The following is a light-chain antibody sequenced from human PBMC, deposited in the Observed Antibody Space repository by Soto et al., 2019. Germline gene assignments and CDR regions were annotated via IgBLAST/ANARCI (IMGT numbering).Light chain of an antibody. J-gene: IGKJ5*01. CDR2: GAS. V-gene: IGKV3-15*01. Sequence: EIVMTQSPAPLSVSPGERATLSCRASQSVSSNLACYQQKPGQAPRLLIYGASTRATAIPARFSGSGSGTEFTLTISSLQSEDFAVYYCQQYNNWPPITFGQGTRLEIK. CDR1: QSVSSN. CDR3: QQYNNWPPIT.